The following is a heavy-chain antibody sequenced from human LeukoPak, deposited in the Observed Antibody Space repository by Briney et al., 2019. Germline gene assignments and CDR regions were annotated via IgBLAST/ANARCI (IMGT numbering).Heavy chain of an antibody. CDR1: GFTFSSYA. J-gene: IGHJ4*02. Sequence: GGSLTLSCAASGFTFSSYAMSWVRQAPGKGLEWVSAISGSGGSTYYADSVKGRFTISRDNSKNTLYLQMNSLRAEDTAVYYCAKHPSPNEQLLPYDYWGQGTLVTVSS. CDR2: ISGSGGST. CDR3: AKHPSPNEQLLPYDY. V-gene: IGHV3-23*01. D-gene: IGHD2-2*01.